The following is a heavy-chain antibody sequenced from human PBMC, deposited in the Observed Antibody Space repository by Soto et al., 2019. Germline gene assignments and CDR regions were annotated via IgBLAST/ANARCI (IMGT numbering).Heavy chain of an antibody. Sequence: PSETLSLTCTVSGGSIDKSTYYWCWIRQPPGKGLEWIGSIYYSGSTYYYPSFKSRVTISVDTSRNQFPLKLSSVTAADTAVYYCARHHESGWYGYWGQGTLVTVSS. V-gene: IGHV4-39*01. J-gene: IGHJ4*02. CDR2: IYYSGST. CDR1: GGSIDKSTYY. CDR3: ARHHESGWYGY. D-gene: IGHD6-19*01.